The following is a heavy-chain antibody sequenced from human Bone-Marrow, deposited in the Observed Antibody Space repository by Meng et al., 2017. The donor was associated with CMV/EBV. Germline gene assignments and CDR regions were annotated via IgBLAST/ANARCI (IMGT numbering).Heavy chain of an antibody. Sequence: GSLRLSCTVSGGSISRSSYYWSWIRQPPGKGLEWIGGIYYSGSTYYNPSLKSRVTISLDTSKNQFSLKLTSVTAADTAVYYCARDQNEYYFADWGRGTQVTVSS. J-gene: IGHJ4*02. CDR3: ARDQNEYYFAD. CDR1: GGSISRSSYY. CDR2: IYYSGST. V-gene: IGHV4-39*07.